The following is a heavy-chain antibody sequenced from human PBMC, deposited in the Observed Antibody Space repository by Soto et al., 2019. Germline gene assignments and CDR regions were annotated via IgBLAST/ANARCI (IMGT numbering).Heavy chain of an antibody. Sequence: EVQLVESGGGLIQPGGSLRLSCAASGFAVSSKYMTWVRQAPGKGLEWVSVIYGGGTTYYADSVKGRFTISRDTSKNTLYRQMNSRRAEDTAVYYCVQTTGWPGFDFWGQGTLVTVSS. CDR2: IYGGGTT. D-gene: IGHD6-19*01. CDR1: GFAVSSKY. CDR3: VQTTGWPGFDF. J-gene: IGHJ4*02. V-gene: IGHV3-53*01.